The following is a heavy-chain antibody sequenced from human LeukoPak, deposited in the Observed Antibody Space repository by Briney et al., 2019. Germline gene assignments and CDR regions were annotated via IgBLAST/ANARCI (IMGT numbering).Heavy chain of an antibody. J-gene: IGHJ4*02. CDR1: GFTFSSYS. D-gene: IGHD3-16*01. V-gene: IGHV3-21*01. CDR3: AKDAFLITYFDH. CDR2: ISSSSSYI. Sequence: PGGSLRLSCAASGFTFSSYSMNWVRQAPGKGLEWVSSISSSSSYIYYADSVKGRFTISRDNAKNSLYLQMNSLRGEDTALYYCAKDAFLITYFDHWGQGILVTVSS.